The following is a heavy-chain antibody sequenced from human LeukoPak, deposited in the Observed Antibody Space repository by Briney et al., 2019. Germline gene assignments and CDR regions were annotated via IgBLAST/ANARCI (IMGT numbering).Heavy chain of an antibody. CDR3: ARGMVGATGFDY. J-gene: IGHJ4*02. V-gene: IGHV4-61*09. Sequence: NPSETLSLTCTVSGGSFSSVSFYWTWIRRPAGKGLDYIGHIYSSGSTNYNPSLKTRVTISLDTSKNQFSLNLSSVTAADKAVYYCARGMVGATGFDYWGQGTLVTVSS. CDR2: IYSSGST. D-gene: IGHD1-26*01. CDR1: GGSFSSVSFY.